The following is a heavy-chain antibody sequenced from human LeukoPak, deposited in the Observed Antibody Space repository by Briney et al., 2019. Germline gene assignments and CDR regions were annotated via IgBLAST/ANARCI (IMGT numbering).Heavy chain of an antibody. CDR3: ARHPTVGATRYYYYYYMDV. V-gene: IGHV4-39*01. J-gene: IGHJ6*03. D-gene: IGHD1-26*01. Sequence: NSSETLSLTCTASGGSISSSSYYWGWIRQPPGKGLEWIGSIYYSGSTYYNPSLKSRVTISVDTSKNQFSLKLSSVTAADTAVYYCARHPTVGATRYYYYYYMDVWGKGTTVTVSS. CDR2: IYYSGST. CDR1: GGSISSSSYY.